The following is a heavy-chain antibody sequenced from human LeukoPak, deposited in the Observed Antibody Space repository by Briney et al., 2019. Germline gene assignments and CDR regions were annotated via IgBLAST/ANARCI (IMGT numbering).Heavy chain of an antibody. J-gene: IGHJ3*02. CDR3: AREAYWGAFDI. CDR1: GFTFSSYS. D-gene: IGHD3-16*01. CDR2: ISSSSSTI. Sequence: PGGSLRLSCAASGFTFSSYSMNWVRQAPGKGLEGVSYISSSSSTIYYADSVKGRFTISRDNAKNSLYLQMNSLRAEDTAVYYCAREAYWGAFDIWGQGTMVTVSS. V-gene: IGHV3-48*04.